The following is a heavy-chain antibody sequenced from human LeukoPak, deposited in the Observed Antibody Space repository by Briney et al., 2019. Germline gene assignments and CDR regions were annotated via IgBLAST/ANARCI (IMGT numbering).Heavy chain of an antibody. CDR2: INHSGST. J-gene: IGHJ6*02. CDR3: ARGGYCSSTSCYTPLATYGMDV. Sequence: SETLSLTCAVYGGSFSGYYWSWIRQPPGKGLEWIGEINHSGSTNYNPSLKSRVTISVDTSKNQFSLKLSSVTAADTAVYYCARGGYCSSTSCYTPLATYGMDVWGQGTTVTVSS. V-gene: IGHV4-34*01. D-gene: IGHD2-2*02. CDR1: GGSFSGYY.